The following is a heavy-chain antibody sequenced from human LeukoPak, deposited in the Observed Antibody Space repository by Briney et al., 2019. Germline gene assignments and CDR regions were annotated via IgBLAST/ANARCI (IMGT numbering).Heavy chain of an antibody. CDR2: INHSGST. J-gene: IGHJ4*02. CDR3: AREAVKGRYMVRGVISY. Sequence: SETLSLTCAVYGGSFSGYYWSWIRQPPGKGLEWIGEINHSGSTNYNPSLKSRVTISVDTSKNQFSLKLSSVTAADTAVYYCAREAVKGRYMVRGVISYWGQGTLVTVSS. D-gene: IGHD3-10*01. CDR1: GGSFSGYY. V-gene: IGHV4-34*01.